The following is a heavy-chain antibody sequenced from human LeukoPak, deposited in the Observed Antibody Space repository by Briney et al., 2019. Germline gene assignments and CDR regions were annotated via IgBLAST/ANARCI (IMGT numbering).Heavy chain of an antibody. CDR2: ISGSGGST. J-gene: IGHJ4*02. Sequence: PGGSLRLSCAGAGFTFSSYAGCWVRQAPGKGLEWVSAISGSGGSTYYADSVKGRFTISRDNSKNTLYLQMNSLRAEDTAVYYCANVDKAAAGTLGYWGQGTLVTVSS. CDR3: ANVDKAAAGTLGY. CDR1: GFTFSSYA. V-gene: IGHV3-23*01. D-gene: IGHD6-13*01.